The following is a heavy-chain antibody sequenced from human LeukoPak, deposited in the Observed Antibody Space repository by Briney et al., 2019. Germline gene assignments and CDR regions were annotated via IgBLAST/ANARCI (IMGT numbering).Heavy chain of an antibody. D-gene: IGHD6-13*01. CDR2: VGGSDGST. CDR3: AKVGGGRIAAAGSHY. J-gene: IGHJ4*02. Sequence: GGSLRLSCAASGFTFSGYAMTWVRQAPGKGLEWVSGVGGSDGSTFYADSVKGRFTISRDNSKNTLYQQMNSLRVEDTAVYYCAKVGGGRIAAAGSHYWGQGTLVTVSS. CDR1: GFTFSGYA. V-gene: IGHV3-23*01.